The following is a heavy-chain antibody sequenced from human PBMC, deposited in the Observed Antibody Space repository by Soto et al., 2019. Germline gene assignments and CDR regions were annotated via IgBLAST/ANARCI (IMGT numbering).Heavy chain of an antibody. CDR1: EFTFSSYA. Sequence: EVQLLESGGGLVHPGGSLRLSCEVSEFTFSSYAMSWVRQAPGKGLEWVSTISGSGVSTYYGDSVKGRFTISRDNSKNTLYLQMNSLRVEDTAMHYCAKDRGVVVVVTTGGAFDLWGQGTMVTVSS. D-gene: IGHD3-22*01. V-gene: IGHV3-23*01. CDR3: AKDRGVVVVVTTGGAFDL. CDR2: ISGSGVST. J-gene: IGHJ3*01.